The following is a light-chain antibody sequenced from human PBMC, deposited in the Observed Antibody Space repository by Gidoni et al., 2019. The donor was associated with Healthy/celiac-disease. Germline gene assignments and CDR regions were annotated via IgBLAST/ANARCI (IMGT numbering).Light chain of an antibody. CDR3: QQYNNWPPYT. Sequence: EIVMTQSPATLSVSPGERATLSCRASQSVSSNLAWYQQKPGQAPRLLIYGASTRATGIPALFSGSGSRTEFTLTISSLQSEDFAVYYYQQYNNWPPYTFGQGTKLEIK. CDR2: GAS. J-gene: IGKJ2*01. CDR1: QSVSSN. V-gene: IGKV3-15*01.